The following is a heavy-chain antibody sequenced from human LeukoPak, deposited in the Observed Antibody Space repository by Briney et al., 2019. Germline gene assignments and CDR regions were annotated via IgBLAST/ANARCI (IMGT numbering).Heavy chain of an antibody. Sequence: GGSLRLSCAATGFTFSNYAMSWVRQAPGKGLEWVSSISDSGGKTYYADSVKGRFAISRGNSKNTLYLQMDSLRAEDTAVYYCAKGRLVLDYWGQGTLVTVSS. CDR2: ISDSGGKT. D-gene: IGHD6-6*01. J-gene: IGHJ4*02. CDR1: GFTFSNYA. V-gene: IGHV3-23*01. CDR3: AKGRLVLDY.